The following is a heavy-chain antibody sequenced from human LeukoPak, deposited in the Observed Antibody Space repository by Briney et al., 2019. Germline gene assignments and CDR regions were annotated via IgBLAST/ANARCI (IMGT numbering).Heavy chain of an antibody. D-gene: IGHD3-22*01. CDR3: ARGTNTYDFDY. Sequence: LGASVKVSCKASGYTFSGCYMHWVRQAPGQGLEWMGWINPNRGATNYAQKFRGRVTMTRDTSISTAYMEVSRLRSDDTAVFYCARGTNTYDFDYWGQGTQVTVSS. V-gene: IGHV1-2*03. CDR2: INPNRGAT. J-gene: IGHJ4*02. CDR1: GYTFSGCY.